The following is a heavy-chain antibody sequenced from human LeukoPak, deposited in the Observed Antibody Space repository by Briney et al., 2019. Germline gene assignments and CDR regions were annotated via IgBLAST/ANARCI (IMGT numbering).Heavy chain of an antibody. CDR2: ISDSGDST. CDR3: AKTLDYYDSGDAFDI. V-gene: IGHV3-23*01. CDR1: GFTFSSYA. J-gene: IGHJ3*02. D-gene: IGHD3-22*01. Sequence: GGSLRLSCAASGFTFSSYAMSWVRQAPGKGLEWVSAISDSGDSTYYADSVKGRFTISRDNSKSTLYLQMNSLRAEDTAVYYCAKTLDYYDSGDAFDIWGQGTMVTVSS.